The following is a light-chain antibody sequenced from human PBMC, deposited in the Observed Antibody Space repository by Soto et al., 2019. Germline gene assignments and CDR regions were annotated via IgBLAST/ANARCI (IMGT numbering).Light chain of an antibody. J-gene: IGKJ2*01. V-gene: IGKV3-11*01. CDR2: DAL. Sequence: VVLTQSPVTLSLSPGERATLSCKTSQSVGSYLAWIQKKPGQAPRLLIYDALNRATGIPARFSGSGSGTDFTLTISSLEPEDFAVYYCQQRAHWPPYTFGQGTKLEIK. CDR3: QQRAHWPPYT. CDR1: QSVGSY.